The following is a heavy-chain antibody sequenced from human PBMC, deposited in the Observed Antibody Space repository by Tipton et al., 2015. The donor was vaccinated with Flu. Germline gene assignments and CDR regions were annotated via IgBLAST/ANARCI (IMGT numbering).Heavy chain of an antibody. J-gene: IGHJ4*02. V-gene: IGHV3-7*01. D-gene: IGHD2-2*01. CDR1: GFFFSDYW. CDR3: VKMPDFDY. CDR2: INQDGDAK. Sequence: GSLRLSCAASGFFFSDYWMHWVRQAPGKGLEWVANINQDGDAKYYVDSVKGRFTISRDNAKTSLHLQMNSLRVEDTAVYYCVKMPDFDYWGQGILVTVSS.